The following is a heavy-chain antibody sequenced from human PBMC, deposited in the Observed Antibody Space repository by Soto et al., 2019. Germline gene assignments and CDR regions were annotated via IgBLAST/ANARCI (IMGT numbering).Heavy chain of an antibody. J-gene: IGHJ6*02. D-gene: IGHD3-3*01. CDR2: INHSGST. CDR3: ATLLKVWGSGYYSYYYYGMDV. Sequence: PSETLSLTCAVYGGSFSGYYWSWIRQPPGKGLEWIGEINHSGSTNYNPSLKSRVTISVDTSKNQFSLKMSSVTAADTAVYYCATLLKVWGSGYYSYYYYGMDVWGQGTTVTVSS. V-gene: IGHV4-34*01. CDR1: GGSFSGYY.